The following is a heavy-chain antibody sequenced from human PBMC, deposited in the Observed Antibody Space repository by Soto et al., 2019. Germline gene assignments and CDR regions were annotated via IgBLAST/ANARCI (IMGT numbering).Heavy chain of an antibody. CDR2: IIPIFGTA. J-gene: IGHJ4*02. CDR1: GGTFSSYA. Sequence: QVQLVQSGAEVKKPGSSVKVSCKASGGTFSSYAISWVRQAPGQGLKWMGGIIPIFGTANYAQKFQGRVTITADESTSTAYMELSSLRSEETAVYYCARDRSIAARVGSFDYWGQGTLVTVSS. V-gene: IGHV1-69*01. CDR3: ARDRSIAARVGSFDY. D-gene: IGHD6-6*01.